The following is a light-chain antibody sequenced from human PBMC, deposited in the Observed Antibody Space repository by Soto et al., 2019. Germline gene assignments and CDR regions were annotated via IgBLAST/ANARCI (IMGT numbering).Light chain of an antibody. V-gene: IGKV1-33*01. CDR3: QQYDNLPGIT. Sequence: DIQMTQSPSSLSAPVGDRVTITCQASQDISNYLNWYQQKPGKAPKLLIYDASNLETGVPSRFSGSGSGTDFTFTISSLQPEDIATYYCQQYDNLPGITFGQGTRLEIK. J-gene: IGKJ5*01. CDR1: QDISNY. CDR2: DAS.